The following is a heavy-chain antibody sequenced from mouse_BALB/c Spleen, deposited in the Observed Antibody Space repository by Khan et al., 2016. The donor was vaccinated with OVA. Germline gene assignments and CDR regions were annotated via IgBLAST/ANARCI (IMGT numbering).Heavy chain of an antibody. CDR1: GFAFSSYD. V-gene: IGHV5-9*02. J-gene: IGHJ4*01. Sequence: EVELVESGGGLVKPGGSLKLSCAASGFAFSSYDMSWVSQTPEKRLEWVATISSGGSYTKYSDSVKGRFIISRDKARNTLYLQMSSLRSEDTALYYCVRHGGFDPYYAMDNWGQGTSVTVSS. CDR2: ISSGGSYT. CDR3: VRHGGFDPYYAMDN.